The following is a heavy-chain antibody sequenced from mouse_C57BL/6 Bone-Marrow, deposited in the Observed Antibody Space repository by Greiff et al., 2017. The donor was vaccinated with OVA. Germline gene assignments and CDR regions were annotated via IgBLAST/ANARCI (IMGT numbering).Heavy chain of an antibody. CDR3: ARIYYYGSGLYWYFDV. Sequence: VQLQQPGAELVMPGASVKLSCKASGYTFTSYWMHWVKQRPGQGLEWIGEIDPSDSYTNYNQKFKGKSTLTVDKSSSTAYMQLSSLTSEDSAVYYCARIYYYGSGLYWYFDVWGTGTTVTVSS. V-gene: IGHV1-69*01. CDR2: IDPSDSYT. D-gene: IGHD1-1*01. CDR1: GYTFTSYW. J-gene: IGHJ1*03.